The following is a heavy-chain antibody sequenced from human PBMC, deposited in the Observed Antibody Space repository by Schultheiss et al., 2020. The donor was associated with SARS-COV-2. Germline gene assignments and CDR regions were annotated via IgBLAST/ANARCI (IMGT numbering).Heavy chain of an antibody. J-gene: IGHJ6*02. CDR2: ISSSGSTI. CDR1: GFTFSSYE. D-gene: IGHD6-6*01. Sequence: GESLKISCAASGFTFSSYEMNWVRQAPGKGLEWVSYISSSGSTIYYADSVKGRFTISRDNSKNTLYLQMNSLRAEDTAVYYCAKSRDSSSSGDYYYGMDVWGQGTTVTVSS. V-gene: IGHV3-48*03. CDR3: AKSRDSSSSGDYYYGMDV.